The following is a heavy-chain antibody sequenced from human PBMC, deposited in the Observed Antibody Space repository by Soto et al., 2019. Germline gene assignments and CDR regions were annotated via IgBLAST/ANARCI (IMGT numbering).Heavy chain of an antibody. J-gene: IGHJ4*02. CDR3: AIYRFGAALGMLAQ. CDR1: GYTFSTSP. V-gene: IGHV1-18*01. D-gene: IGHD3-10*01. Sequence: SSVKVSCKTSGYTFSTSPISWVRPAPGQGLEWVGWISTYNGKTNYGQKFQGRVTITTDTSTSTAYMDLRNLRSDDTAVYYCAIYRFGAALGMLAQWAQGSPVPGSA. CDR2: ISTYNGKT.